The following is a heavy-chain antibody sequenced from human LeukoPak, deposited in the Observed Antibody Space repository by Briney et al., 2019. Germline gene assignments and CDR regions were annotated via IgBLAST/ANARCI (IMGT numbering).Heavy chain of an antibody. CDR3: ARSSMFRGVTVDY. CDR1: GDSISSGAYY. J-gene: IGHJ4*02. V-gene: IGHV4-39*01. D-gene: IGHD3-10*01. CDR2: IYHSGYT. Sequence: SETLSLTCTVSGDSISSGAYYWGWIRQPPGEALEWIVSIYHSGYTYYNPSLKSRVTISVDTSKSQFSLKLSSVTAADTAVYYCARSSMFRGVTVDYWGQGTLVTVSS.